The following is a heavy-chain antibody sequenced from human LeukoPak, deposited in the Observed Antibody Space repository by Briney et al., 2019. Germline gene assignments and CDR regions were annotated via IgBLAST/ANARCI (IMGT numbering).Heavy chain of an antibody. CDR3: ASSDHYGSGSYYNAPFDY. J-gene: IGHJ4*02. CDR2: IIPIFGTA. CDR1: GGTFSSYA. Sequence: ASVKVSCKASGGTFSSYAISWVRQAPGQGLEWMGGIIPIFGTANYAQKFQGRVTITADESTSTAYMELSSLRSEDTAVYYCASSDHYGSGSYYNAPFDYWGQGTLVTVSS. V-gene: IGHV1-69*01. D-gene: IGHD3-10*01.